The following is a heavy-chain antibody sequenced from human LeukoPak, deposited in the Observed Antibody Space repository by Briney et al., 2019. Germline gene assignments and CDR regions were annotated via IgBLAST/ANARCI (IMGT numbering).Heavy chain of an antibody. D-gene: IGHD2-2*01. CDR3: ARTVPAAPFDY. J-gene: IGHJ4*02. CDR1: GGSFSGYY. V-gene: IGHV4-34*01. CDR2: INHSGST. Sequence: SETLSLTCAVYGGSFSGYYWSWIRQPPGKGLEWIGEINHSGSTNYNPSLKSRVTISVDTSKNQFPLKLSAVTAADTAVYYCARTVPAAPFDYWGQGTLVTVSS.